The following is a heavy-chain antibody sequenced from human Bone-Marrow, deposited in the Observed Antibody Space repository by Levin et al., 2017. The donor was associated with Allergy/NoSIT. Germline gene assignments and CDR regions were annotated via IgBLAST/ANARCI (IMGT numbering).Heavy chain of an antibody. CDR2: IIPGLGAA. D-gene: IGHD3-10*01. CDR1: GDTFNSYT. V-gene: IGHV1-69*08. Sequence: ASVKVSCKASGDTFNSYTIAWVRQAPGQGFEWMGMIIPGLGAANYALRFQGRVTMTADKSTTTVYMEMRKLKSDDTAMYYCARRFGSGNIYDAYDIWGQGTMVTVSS. J-gene: IGHJ3*02. CDR3: ARRFGSGNIYDAYDI.